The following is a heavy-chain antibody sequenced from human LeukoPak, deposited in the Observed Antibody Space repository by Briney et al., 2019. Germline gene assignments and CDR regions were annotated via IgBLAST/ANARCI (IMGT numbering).Heavy chain of an antibody. CDR1: GYSFSTYW. Sequence: GESLRISCKVSGYSFSTYWITWVRQMPGGALEWMGRIRPSDSEPNYSPSFQGHVTISADRSINTVYLQWSSLKASDTAMYYCARQEYNEGYGSGSYYYWGQGTLVTVSS. D-gene: IGHD3-10*01. CDR2: IRPSDSEP. CDR3: ARQEYNEGYGSGSYYY. J-gene: IGHJ4*02. V-gene: IGHV5-10-1*01.